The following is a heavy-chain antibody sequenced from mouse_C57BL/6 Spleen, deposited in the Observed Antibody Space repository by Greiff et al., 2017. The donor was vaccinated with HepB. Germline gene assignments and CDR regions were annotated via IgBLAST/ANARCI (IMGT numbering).Heavy chain of an antibody. V-gene: IGHV1-55*01. Sequence: QVQLKQPGAELVKPGASVKMSCKASGYTFTSYWITWVKQRPGQGLEWIGDIYPGSGSTNYNEKFKSKATLTVDTSSSTAYMQLSSLTSEDSAVYYCARGDDYDGYWFDYWGQGTTLTVSS. J-gene: IGHJ2*01. CDR3: ARGDDYDGYWFDY. D-gene: IGHD2-4*01. CDR2: IYPGSGST. CDR1: GYTFTSYW.